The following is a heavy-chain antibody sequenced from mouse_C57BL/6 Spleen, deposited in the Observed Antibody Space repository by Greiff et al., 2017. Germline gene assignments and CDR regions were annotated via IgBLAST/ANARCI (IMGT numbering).Heavy chain of an antibody. CDR2: IYPRSGNT. Sequence: VQLQQSGAELARPGASVQLSCKASGYTFTSYGISWVKQRTGQGLEWIGEIYPRSGNTYYNAKFKGKATLTADKSSSTAYMELRSLTSEDSAVYFCARSSSNHYLDYWGQGTTLTVSS. CDR1: GYTFTSYG. J-gene: IGHJ2*01. V-gene: IGHV1-81*01. CDR3: ARSSSNHYLDY. D-gene: IGHD2-5*01.